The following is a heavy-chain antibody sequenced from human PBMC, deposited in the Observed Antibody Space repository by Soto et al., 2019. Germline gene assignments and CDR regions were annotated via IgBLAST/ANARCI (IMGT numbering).Heavy chain of an antibody. V-gene: IGHV3-15*01. J-gene: IGHJ6*02. CDR1: GFTFSNAW. Sequence: EVQLVESGGGLAKPGGSLRLSCAASGFTFSNAWMSWVRQAPGKGLEWVGRIKSKTDGGTTDYAAPVKGRFTISRDDSKNTLYLQMKSLKTEDTAVYYCTPGHEYYYGSGSYFYYYGMDVWGQGTTVTVSS. D-gene: IGHD3-10*01. CDR2: IKSKTDGGTT. CDR3: TPGHEYYYGSGSYFYYYGMDV.